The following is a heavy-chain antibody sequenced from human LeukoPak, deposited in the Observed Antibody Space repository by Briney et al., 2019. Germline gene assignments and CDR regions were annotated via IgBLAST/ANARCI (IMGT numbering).Heavy chain of an antibody. V-gene: IGHV3-30*02. CDR1: GITFSSHG. CDR3: ARHKDYYYSYMDV. Sequence: GGSLRLSCAASGITFSSHGMHWVRQAPDKGLGWVAFIRHEGNDKYYADSVKGRFTISRDNSKNTLYLWMDNLRAEDTAVYYCARHKDYYYSYMDVWGKGTTVTISS. J-gene: IGHJ6*03. CDR2: IRHEGNDK.